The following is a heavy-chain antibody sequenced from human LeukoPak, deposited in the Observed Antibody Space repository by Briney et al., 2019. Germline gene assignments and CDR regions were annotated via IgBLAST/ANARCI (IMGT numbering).Heavy chain of an antibody. CDR1: GGSFSGYY. V-gene: IGHV4-34*01. Sequence: SETLSLTCAVYGGSFSGYYWSWIRQPPGKGLEWIGEINHSGSTNYNPSLKSRVTISVDTSKNQFSLKLSSVTAADTAVYYCARHISGSVAFDIWGQGTMVTVSS. CDR2: INHSGST. J-gene: IGHJ3*02. CDR3: ARHISGSVAFDI. D-gene: IGHD1-20*01.